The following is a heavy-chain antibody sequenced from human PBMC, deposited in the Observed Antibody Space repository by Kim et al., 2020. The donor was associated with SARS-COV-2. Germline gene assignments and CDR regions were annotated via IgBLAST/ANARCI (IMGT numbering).Heavy chain of an antibody. V-gene: IGHV3-23*01. CDR2: ISGSGGST. Sequence: GGSLRLSCAASGFTFSSYAMSWVRQAPGKGLEWVSAISGSGGSTYYADSVKGRFTISRDNSKNTLYLQMNSVRAEDTAIYYCAKEGSSGWYPGAEYFQHWGQGTLVTVSS. J-gene: IGHJ1*01. D-gene: IGHD6-19*01. CDR1: GFTFSSYA. CDR3: AKEGSSGWYPGAEYFQH.